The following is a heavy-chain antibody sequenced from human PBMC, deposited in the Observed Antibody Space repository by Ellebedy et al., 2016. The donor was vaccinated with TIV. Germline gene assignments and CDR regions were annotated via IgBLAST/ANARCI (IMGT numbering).Heavy chain of an antibody. D-gene: IGHD5-18*01. J-gene: IGHJ4*02. CDR1: GYTFTDYY. V-gene: IGHV1-2*02. CDR3: ARPARGFNYGYLDY. CDR2: FDPSSDEA. Sequence: ASVKVSXXASGYTFTDYYIHWVRQAPGQGLEWMGWFDPSSDEANYAQKFQGRVTMTRDTPISTAYMELSGLTSGDTAVYYCARPARGFNYGYLDYWGQGTLVTVSS.